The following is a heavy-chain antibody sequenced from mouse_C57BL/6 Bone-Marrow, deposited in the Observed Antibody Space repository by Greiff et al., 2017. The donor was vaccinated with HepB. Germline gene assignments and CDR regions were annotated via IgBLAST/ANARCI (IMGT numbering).Heavy chain of an antibody. CDR2: ISSCGDYI. J-gene: IGHJ2*01. D-gene: IGHD2-4*01. CDR3: TRVYDYVSCFDY. CDR1: GFTFSSYA. V-gene: IGHV5-9-1*02. Sequence: EVQVVESGEGLVKPGGSLKLSCAASGFTFSSYAMSWVRQTPEKRLEWVAYISSCGDYIYYADTVKGRFTNSRDHARNTLYLQMSSLKSEDTAMYYCTRVYDYVSCFDYWGQGTTLTVSS.